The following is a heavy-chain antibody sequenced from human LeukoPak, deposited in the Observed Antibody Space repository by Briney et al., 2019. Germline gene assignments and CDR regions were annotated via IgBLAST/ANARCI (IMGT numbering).Heavy chain of an antibody. Sequence: GGSLRLSCAASGFTFSSYSMNWVRQAPGKGLEWVSSISSGSSYIYYADSVKGRFTISRDNAKNSLYLQMNSLRAEDTAVYYCARDPSGWYGSDYWGQGTLVTVSS. V-gene: IGHV3-21*01. J-gene: IGHJ4*02. CDR1: GFTFSSYS. CDR3: ARDPSGWYGSDY. D-gene: IGHD6-19*01. CDR2: ISSGSSYI.